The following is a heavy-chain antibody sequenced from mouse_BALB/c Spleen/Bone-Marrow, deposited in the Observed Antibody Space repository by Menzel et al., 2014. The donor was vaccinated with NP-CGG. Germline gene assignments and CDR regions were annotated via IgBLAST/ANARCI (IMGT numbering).Heavy chain of an antibody. CDR2: IDPSDSYT. Sequence: QVQLQQSGAELVKPGASVKMSCKASGYTFTSYWMHWVKQRPGQGLEWIGVIDPSDSYTSYNQKFKGKATLTVDTSSSTAYMQLXXXTXXDXXVXXXTXYXRSFAYWGQGTLVTVSA. J-gene: IGHJ3*01. D-gene: IGHD2-14*01. CDR1: GYTFTSYW. V-gene: IGHV1S127*01. CDR3: TXYXRSFAY.